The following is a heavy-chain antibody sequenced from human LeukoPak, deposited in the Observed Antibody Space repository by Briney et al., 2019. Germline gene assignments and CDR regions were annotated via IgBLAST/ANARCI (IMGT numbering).Heavy chain of an antibody. V-gene: IGHV3-23*01. CDR1: A. Sequence: AXSWVRQAPGKGLEWVSAISGSGGSTYYADSVKGRFTISRDNSKNTLYLQMNSLRVEDTAVYYCAKAVETFYYDSSDAFDIWGQGTMVTVSS. CDR2: ISGSGGST. CDR3: AKAVETFYYDSSDAFDI. J-gene: IGHJ3*02. D-gene: IGHD3-22*01.